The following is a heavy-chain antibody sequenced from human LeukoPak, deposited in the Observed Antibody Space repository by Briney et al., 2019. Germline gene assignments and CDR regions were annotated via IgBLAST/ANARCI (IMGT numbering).Heavy chain of an antibody. J-gene: IGHJ4*02. D-gene: IGHD3-10*01. V-gene: IGHV4-34*01. Sequence: PSETLSLTCAVYGGSFSGYYWSWIRQPPGKGLEWIGEISHSGSTNYNPSLKSRVTISVDTSKNQFSLKLNSVTAADTAVYYCARAPGITMVRGVITRGDFDYWGQGTLVTVSS. CDR3: ARAPGITMVRGVITRGDFDY. CDR2: ISHSGST. CDR1: GGSFSGYY.